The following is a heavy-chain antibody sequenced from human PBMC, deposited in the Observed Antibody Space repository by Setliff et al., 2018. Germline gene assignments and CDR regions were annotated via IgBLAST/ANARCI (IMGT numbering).Heavy chain of an antibody. CDR3: ARDRISRYYDSGAHAFDI. J-gene: IGHJ3*02. CDR2: ISSSSTYI. Sequence: PGGSLRLSCAASGFTFSSYSMNWVRQAPGKGLEWVSSISSSSTYIYYADSVKGRFTISRDNAKNSLYLQMNSLRAEDTAVYYCARDRISRYYDSGAHAFDIWGQGTMVTVSS. CDR1: GFTFSSYS. D-gene: IGHD3-22*01. V-gene: IGHV3-21*04.